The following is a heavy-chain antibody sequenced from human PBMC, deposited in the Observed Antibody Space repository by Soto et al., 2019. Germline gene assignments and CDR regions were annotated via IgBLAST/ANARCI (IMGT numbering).Heavy chain of an antibody. CDR2: TYYRSRWYD. CDR1: GEGVACISAA. D-gene: IGHD1-1*01. CDR3: DAATSLNWYYMDV. Sequence: SPTLSLICAISGEGVACISAASNWLRQSPSGSLEWLGRTYYRSRWYDDYAVSVRSRITINPDTSMNPFSLHLISVTPDDTAVYYGDAATSLNWYYMDVWGNGTTDT. J-gene: IGHJ6*03. V-gene: IGHV6-1*01.